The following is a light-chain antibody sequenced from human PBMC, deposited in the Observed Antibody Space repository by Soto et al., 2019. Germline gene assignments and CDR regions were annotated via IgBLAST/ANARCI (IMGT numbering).Light chain of an antibody. V-gene: IGLV2-14*01. CDR1: SSDVGGYNY. CDR3: SSYTSASTHWV. J-gene: IGLJ3*02. Sequence: ALTQPASVSGSPGQSITISCTGTSSDVGGYNYVSWYQQYPGKAPKLMIYDVTDRPSGVSNRFSGSKSGNTASLTISGLQPEDEADYYCSSYTSASTHWVFGGGTKVTVL. CDR2: DVT.